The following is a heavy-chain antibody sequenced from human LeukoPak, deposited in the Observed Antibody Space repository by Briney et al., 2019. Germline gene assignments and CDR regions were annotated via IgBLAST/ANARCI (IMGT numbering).Heavy chain of an antibody. Sequence: GASVKVSCKASGYTFTNYAMNWVRQAPGQRLEGMGWVNACNGNTKSSQRFQDRVTITRDTSASTAYMELNSLRSEDTAVYYCTRGIWSSHNKDYYFDYWGQGSLVTVSS. CDR2: VNACNGNT. CDR3: TRGIWSSHNKDYYFDY. V-gene: IGHV1-3*01. D-gene: IGHD2-2*01. J-gene: IGHJ4*02. CDR1: GYTFTNYA.